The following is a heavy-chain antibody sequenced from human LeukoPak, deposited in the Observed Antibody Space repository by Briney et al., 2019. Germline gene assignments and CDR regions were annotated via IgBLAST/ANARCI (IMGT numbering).Heavy chain of an antibody. V-gene: IGHV3-30*02. CDR1: GFTFSSYG. CDR2: IRYDGSNK. J-gene: IGHJ4*02. CDR3: AQEPRMSGVTIFGAPLDS. Sequence: GGSLRLSCAASGFTFSSYGMHWVRQAPGKGLEWVAFIRYDGSNKYYADSVKGRFTISRDNSKNTLYLQMNILRAEDTAVYYCAQEPRMSGVTIFGAPLDSWGQGTLVTVSS. D-gene: IGHD3-3*01.